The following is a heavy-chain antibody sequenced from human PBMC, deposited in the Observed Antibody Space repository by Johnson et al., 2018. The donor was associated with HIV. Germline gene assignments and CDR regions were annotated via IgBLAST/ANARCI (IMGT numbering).Heavy chain of an antibody. Sequence: QVQLVESGGGLVKPGGSLRLSCAASGFTFSDYYMSWIRQAPGKGLEWVSYISSSGSTTYYADSVKGRFTISRDNSKNTLYLQMNSLRAEDTAVYYCARVLGYCTSTSCHDAFDIWGQGTMVTVSS. CDR2: ISSSGSTT. D-gene: IGHD2-2*03. CDR3: ARVLGYCTSTSCHDAFDI. J-gene: IGHJ3*02. CDR1: GFTFSDYY. V-gene: IGHV3-11*04.